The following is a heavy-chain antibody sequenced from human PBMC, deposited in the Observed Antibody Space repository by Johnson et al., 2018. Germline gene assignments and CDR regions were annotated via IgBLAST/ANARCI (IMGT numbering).Heavy chain of an antibody. J-gene: IGHJ3*02. CDR1: GFTFSSYG. CDR3: AKGRGWFGELLAFDI. Sequence: EVQLVESGGGVVQPGRSLRLSCAASGFTFSSYGMHWVRQAPGKGLEWVSAISGSGGSTYYADSVKGRFTISRDNAKNSLYLQMNSLRDGDTAVYYCAKGRGWFGELLAFDIWGQGTMVTVSS. CDR2: ISGSGGST. V-gene: IGHV3-23*04. D-gene: IGHD3-10*01.